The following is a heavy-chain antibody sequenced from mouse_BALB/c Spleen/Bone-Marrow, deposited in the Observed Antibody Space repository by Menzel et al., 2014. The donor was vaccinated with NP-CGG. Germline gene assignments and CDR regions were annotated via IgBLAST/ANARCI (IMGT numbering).Heavy chain of an antibody. CDR1: GYSITSGYS. D-gene: IGHD4-1*01. Sequence: EVQGVESGPDLVKPSQSLSLTCTVTGYSITSGYSWHWIRQLPGNKLEWMGYIHYSGSTNYNPSLKSRISITRDTSKNQFFLQLNSVTTEDTATYYCASALGGAYWGQGTLVTVSA. CDR2: IHYSGST. J-gene: IGHJ3*01. CDR3: ASALGGAY. V-gene: IGHV3-1*02.